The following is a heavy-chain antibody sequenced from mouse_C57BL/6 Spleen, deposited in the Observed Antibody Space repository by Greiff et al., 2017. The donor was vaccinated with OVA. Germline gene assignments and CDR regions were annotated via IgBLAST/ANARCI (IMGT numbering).Heavy chain of an antibody. CDR1: GFTFSNYW. V-gene: IGHV6-3*01. CDR2: IRLKSDNYAT. J-gene: IGHJ3*01. CDR3: TAAVPSFAY. Sequence: EVKVEESGGGLVQPGGSMKLSCVASGFTFSNYWMNWVRQSPEKGLEWVAQIRLKSDNYATHYAESVKGRFTISRDDSKSSVYLQMNNVSAEDAGIYYFTAAVPSFAYWGQGTLVTVSA.